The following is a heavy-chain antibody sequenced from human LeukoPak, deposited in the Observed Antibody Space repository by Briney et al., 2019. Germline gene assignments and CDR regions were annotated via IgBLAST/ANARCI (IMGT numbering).Heavy chain of an antibody. CDR3: TRDLGLRRMI. CDR2: ISAGSGTI. Sequence: GGSLRLSCAASGLSVSSNNMHWVRQAPGGRPEWVAYISAGSGTIFSADSLKGRSTISRDNARESLFLQMNSLRAEDTAVYYCTRDLGLRRMIWGRGTLVLVSS. J-gene: IGHJ2*01. V-gene: IGHV3-48*04. CDR1: GLSVSSNN.